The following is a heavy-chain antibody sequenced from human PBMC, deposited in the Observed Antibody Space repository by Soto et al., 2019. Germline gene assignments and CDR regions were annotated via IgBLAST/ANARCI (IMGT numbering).Heavy chain of an antibody. CDR1: GFTVSDYY. CDR3: ARSYGDYNTVDY. D-gene: IGHD4-17*01. CDR2: ISSSSSYT. V-gene: IGHV3-11*05. J-gene: IGHJ4*02. Sequence: QVQLVESGGGLVKPGGSLRLSCAASGFTVSDYYMSWIRQAPGKGLEWVSYISSSSSYTNYSDSVKGRFTISRDNAKNSLYLPMNSLRAEDTAVYYCARSYGDYNTVDYWGQGTLVTVSS.